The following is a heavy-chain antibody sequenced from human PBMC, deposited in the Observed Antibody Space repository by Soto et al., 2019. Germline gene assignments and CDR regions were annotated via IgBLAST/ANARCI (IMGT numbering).Heavy chain of an antibody. V-gene: IGHV5-51*01. CDR1: GYSFTSYW. Sequence: GESLKISCKVSGYSFTSYWIGWVRQMPGKGLEWRGIIYPGDSDTRYSPSFQGQVNISADKSISTAYLQWSSLKASDTAMYYCARQGITYYYCSGSPYYYYGMDVWGQGTTVTVSS. CDR2: IYPGDSDT. D-gene: IGHD3-10*01. CDR3: ARQGITYYYCSGSPYYYYGMDV. J-gene: IGHJ6*02.